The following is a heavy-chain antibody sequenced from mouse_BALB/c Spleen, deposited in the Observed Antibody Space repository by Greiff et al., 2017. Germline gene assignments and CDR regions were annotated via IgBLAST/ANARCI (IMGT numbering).Heavy chain of an antibody. J-gene: IGHJ4*01. V-gene: IGHV10-1*02. Sequence: EVQLVESGAGLVQPKGSLKLSCAASGFTFNTYAMNWVRQTPGKGLEWVARIRSKSNNYATYYADSVKARFTISRDDSQRMLYLQMHNLKTEDTAMYYCVRQFMDYWGQGTSVTVSS. CDR2: IRSKSNNYAT. CDR3: VRQFMDY. CDR1: GFTFNTYA.